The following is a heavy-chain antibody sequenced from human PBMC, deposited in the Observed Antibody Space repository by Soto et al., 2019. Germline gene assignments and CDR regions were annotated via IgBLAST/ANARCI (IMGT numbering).Heavy chain of an antibody. CDR1: CGSISSSSYY. Sequence: SETLSLTCTVSCGSISSSSYYWGWIRQPPGKGLEWIGSIYYSGSTYYNPSLKSRVTISVDTSKNQFSLKLSSVTAADTAVYYCAVDTHRYCSGGSCYSYAFDIWGQGTMVTVSS. J-gene: IGHJ3*02. CDR3: AVDTHRYCSGGSCYSYAFDI. CDR2: IYYSGST. D-gene: IGHD2-15*01. V-gene: IGHV4-39*01.